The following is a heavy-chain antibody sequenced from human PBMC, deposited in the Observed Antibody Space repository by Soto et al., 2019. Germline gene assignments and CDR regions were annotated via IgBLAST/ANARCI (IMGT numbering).Heavy chain of an antibody. CDR3: ARGQLVYDAFDI. CDR1: GGSISSGDYY. Sequence: PSETLSLTCTVSGGSISSGDYYWSWIRQPPGKGLEWIGYIYYSGSTYYNPSLKSRVTISVDTSKNQFSLKLSSVTAADTAVYYCARGQLVYDAFDIWGQGTMVT. J-gene: IGHJ3*02. CDR2: IYYSGST. V-gene: IGHV4-30-4*01. D-gene: IGHD6-6*01.